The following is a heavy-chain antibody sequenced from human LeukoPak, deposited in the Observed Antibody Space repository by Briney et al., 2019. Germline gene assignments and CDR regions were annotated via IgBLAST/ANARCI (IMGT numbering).Heavy chain of an antibody. Sequence: SETLSLTCTVSGASFGSHYWTWIRQPPGKGLEWIGYIYYSGSTNYNPSLKSRVTISVDTSKNQFSLKLSSVTAADTAVYYCARGPEGFQHWGQGTLVTVSS. CDR1: GASFGSHY. V-gene: IGHV4-59*08. CDR2: IYYSGST. J-gene: IGHJ1*01. CDR3: ARGPEGFQH.